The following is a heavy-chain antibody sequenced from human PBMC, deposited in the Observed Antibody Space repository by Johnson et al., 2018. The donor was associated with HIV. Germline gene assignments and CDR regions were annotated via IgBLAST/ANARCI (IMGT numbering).Heavy chain of an antibody. V-gene: IGHV3-7*01. CDR1: GFTFDDYG. J-gene: IGHJ3*02. CDR2: IKQDGSEK. CDR3: ARGRGSKYM. Sequence: MLLVESGGGVVRPGGSLRLSCADSGFTFDDYGMSWVRQTPGKGLEWVANIKQDGSEKYYVDSVKGRFTISRDNAKNSLYLQMNSRRAEDTAVYYCARGRGSKYMCGQGTRVTVSS.